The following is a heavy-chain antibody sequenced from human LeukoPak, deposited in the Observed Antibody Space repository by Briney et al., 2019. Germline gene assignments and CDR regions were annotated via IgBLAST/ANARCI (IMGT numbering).Heavy chain of an antibody. CDR2: IIPISGTT. V-gene: IGHV1-69*13. CDR1: GGTFTSYA. Sequence: GASVKVSCKTSGGTFTSYAITWVRQAPGQGLEWMGKIIPISGTTNYAQKFQGRVTFTADESTSTAYMELSSLRSEDTALYYCARKLRLGGNWFDPWGQGPLVTGSS. J-gene: IGHJ5*02. CDR3: ARKLRLGGNWFDP. D-gene: IGHD1-26*01.